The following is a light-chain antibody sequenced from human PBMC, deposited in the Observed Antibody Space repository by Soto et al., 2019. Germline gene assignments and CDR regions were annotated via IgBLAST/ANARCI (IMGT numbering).Light chain of an antibody. CDR3: HHYET. CDR1: QSVGSD. V-gene: IGKV3D-15*01. Sequence: EIVMTQSPATLSVSPGARATLSCRASQSVGSDLVWYRQKPGQAPRLLMYGASIRAAGVPDRFSGSGSGTEFTLTISRLEPEDFTVYYCHHYETFGQGTKVDIK. J-gene: IGKJ1*01. CDR2: GAS.